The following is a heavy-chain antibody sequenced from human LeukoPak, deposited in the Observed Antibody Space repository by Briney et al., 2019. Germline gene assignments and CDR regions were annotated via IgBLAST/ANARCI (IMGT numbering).Heavy chain of an antibody. CDR1: GFTFNSYG. D-gene: IGHD4-17*01. CDR3: ARARTTRGFDY. V-gene: IGHV3-33*01. CDR2: IWYDGSNK. J-gene: IGHJ4*02. Sequence: GGSLRLSCAASGFTFNSYGIHWVRQAPGKGLEWVAFIWYDGSNKYYADSVKGRFTISRDNSKNTLYLQMNSLRAEDTAGYYCARARTTRGFDYWGQGTLVTVSS.